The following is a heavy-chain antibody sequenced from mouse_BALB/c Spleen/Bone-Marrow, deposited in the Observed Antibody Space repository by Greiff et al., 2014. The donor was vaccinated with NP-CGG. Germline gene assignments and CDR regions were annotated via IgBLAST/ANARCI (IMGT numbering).Heavy chain of an antibody. CDR1: GHTFTDYW. D-gene: IGHD2-14*01. V-gene: IGHV1-69*01. Sequence: QLQQPGAELVMPGASVKMSCKASGHTFTDYWMHWVKQRPGQGLEWIGAIDTSDSYTSYNQKFKGKATLTVDESSNTAYMLLSSLTSEDSAVYYCARSDYRYDPLAYWGQGTLVTVSA. CDR2: IDTSDSYT. CDR3: ARSDYRYDPLAY. J-gene: IGHJ3*01.